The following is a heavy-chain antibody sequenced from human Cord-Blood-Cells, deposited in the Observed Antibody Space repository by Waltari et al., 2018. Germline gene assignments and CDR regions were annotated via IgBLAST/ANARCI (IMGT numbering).Heavy chain of an antibody. V-gene: IGHV4-39*01. D-gene: IGHD7-27*01. CDR1: GGSISSSSYY. CDR3: ARREENWGLYYFDY. Sequence: QLQLQESGPGLVKPSETLSLTCTVSGGSISSSSYYWGWIRQPPWKGLEWIGSIYYSGSTYYNPSLKSRVTISVDTSKNQFSLKLSSVTAADTAVYYCARREENWGLYYFDYWGQGTLVTVSS. J-gene: IGHJ4*02. CDR2: IYYSGST.